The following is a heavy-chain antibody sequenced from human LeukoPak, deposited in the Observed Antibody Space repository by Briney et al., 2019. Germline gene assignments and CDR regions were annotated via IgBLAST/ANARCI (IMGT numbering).Heavy chain of an antibody. CDR1: GGSISSYY. V-gene: IGHV4-59*01. D-gene: IGHD6-13*01. CDR2: IYYSGST. CDR3: ARDWRIAAAGDYYYYGMDV. J-gene: IGHJ6*04. Sequence: SETLSLTCTVSGGSISSYYWGWIRQPPGKGLEWIGYIYYSGSTNYNPSLKSRVTISVDTSKNQFSLKLSSVTAADTAVYYCARDWRIAAAGDYYYYGMDVWRKGTTVTVSS.